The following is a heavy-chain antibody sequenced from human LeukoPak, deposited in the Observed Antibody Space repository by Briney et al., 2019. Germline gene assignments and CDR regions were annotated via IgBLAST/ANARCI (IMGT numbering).Heavy chain of an antibody. CDR2: ISTYNGNT. Sequence: ASVKVSCKASGYTFTNYGISWVQQAPGQGLEWMGWISTYNGNTNYAQKLQGRVTMTTDTSTSTAYMELRSLRSDDTAVYYCAREYDSSGHYYDVDYWGQGTLVTVSS. V-gene: IGHV1-18*01. J-gene: IGHJ4*02. D-gene: IGHD3-22*01. CDR1: GYTFTNYG. CDR3: AREYDSSGHYYDVDY.